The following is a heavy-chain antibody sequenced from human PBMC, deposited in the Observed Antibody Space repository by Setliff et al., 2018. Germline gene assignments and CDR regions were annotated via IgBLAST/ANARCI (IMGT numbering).Heavy chain of an antibody. D-gene: IGHD2-8*01. CDR3: ARLVRFCTRTACQRVAGAES. CDR2: INVSGGSA. CDR1: GYTFTRYY. V-gene: IGHV1-46*01. Sequence: ASVKVSCKASGYTFTRYYMYWVRQAPGQGLEWMGIINVSGGSASYAEKFQGRVTMTRDTSTNTFYLELRSLRPDDTAVYYCARLVRFCTRTACQRVAGAESWGQGTLVTAPQ. J-gene: IGHJ5*01.